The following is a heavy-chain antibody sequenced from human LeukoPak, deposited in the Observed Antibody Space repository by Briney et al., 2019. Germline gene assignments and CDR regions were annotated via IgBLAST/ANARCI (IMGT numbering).Heavy chain of an antibody. CDR1: GFTFSSYS. CDR2: ISSSSSYI. J-gene: IGHJ3*02. Sequence: GGSLRLSCAASGFTFSSYSMNWVRQAPGKGLEWVSSISSSSSYIYYADSVKGRFTISRDNAKNSLYLQMNSLRAEDTAVYYCARDGSLLGYCSSTSCRNDAFDIWGQGTMVTVSS. CDR3: ARDGSLLGYCSSTSCRNDAFDI. V-gene: IGHV3-21*01. D-gene: IGHD2-2*01.